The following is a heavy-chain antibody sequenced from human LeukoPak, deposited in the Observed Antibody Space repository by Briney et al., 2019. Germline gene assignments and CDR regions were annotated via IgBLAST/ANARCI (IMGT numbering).Heavy chain of an antibody. CDR3: ARAAYDILTGYYNVGWYFDL. CDR1: GGSISSGGYY. Sequence: TLSLTCTVSGGSISSGGYYWSWIRQHPGKGLEWIRFNYYSGSTNYNPTLKSRVTISVDTSKNKFSLKLSSVTAADTAVYYCARAAYDILTGYYNVGWYFDLWGRGTLVTVSS. CDR2: NYYSGST. J-gene: IGHJ2*01. D-gene: IGHD3-9*01. V-gene: IGHV4-31*03.